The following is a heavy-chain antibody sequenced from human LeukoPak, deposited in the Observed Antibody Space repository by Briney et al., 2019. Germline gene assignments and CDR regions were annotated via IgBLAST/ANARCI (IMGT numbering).Heavy chain of an antibody. V-gene: IGHV3-23*01. CDR3: AKDRYSSGNWFDH. J-gene: IGHJ5*02. CDR2: ISSSGGSK. D-gene: IGHD6-25*01. Sequence: AGSLTLSCAAYGFTFSSNAMSWLRQAPGQGLEWVSGISSSGGSKYYADYVRGRFTTSRNNSNTTLNLQMNSLRAEDTAVYDCAKDRYSSGNWFDHWGQGTLVTVSS. CDR1: GFTFSSNA.